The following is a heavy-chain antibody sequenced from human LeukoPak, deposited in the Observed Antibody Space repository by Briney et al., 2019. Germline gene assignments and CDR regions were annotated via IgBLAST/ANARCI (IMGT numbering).Heavy chain of an antibody. CDR3: ATGGSGSS. CDR2: VKEDGTEK. CDR1: GFMFNNYW. Sequence: GGSLRLSCVASGFMFNNYWMNWVRQAPDKGPEWLATVKEDGTEKYYVDSVKGRFTISRDNAKNSLSLQMSSLRAEDTAVYYCATGGSGSSWGQGTLVTVSS. J-gene: IGHJ5*02. D-gene: IGHD3-10*01. V-gene: IGHV3-7*04.